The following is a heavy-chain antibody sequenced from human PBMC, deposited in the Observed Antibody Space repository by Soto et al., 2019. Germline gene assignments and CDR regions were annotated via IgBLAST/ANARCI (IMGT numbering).Heavy chain of an antibody. D-gene: IGHD6-13*01. J-gene: IGHJ5*02. V-gene: IGHV3-21*01. CDR1: GFTFRSFT. Sequence: PGWFLRLSCAASGFTFRSFTMNWVRQAPGKGLEWVSTISSNSAYIYYTDALRGRFTISRDNAKNSLHLQMNSLRAEDTAVYYCTRDASRDSSARGWFDPWGPGTLVTVSS. CDR3: TRDASRDSSARGWFDP. CDR2: ISSNSAYI.